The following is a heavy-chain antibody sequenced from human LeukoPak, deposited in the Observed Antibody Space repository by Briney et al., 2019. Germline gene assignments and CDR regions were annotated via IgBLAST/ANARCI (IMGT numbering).Heavy chain of an antibody. D-gene: IGHD6-13*01. Sequence: SGPTLVKPTQPLTLTCTFSGFSLTTRGVGVGWIRQPPGKALEWLALIYWDDDKRYSPSLKSRLTITKDTSKNQVVLTMTNMDPVDTATYYCAHRTDLYSSSWYWGYWGQGTLATVSS. CDR2: IYWDDDK. V-gene: IGHV2-5*02. CDR3: AHRTDLYSSSWYWGY. CDR1: GFSLTTRGVG. J-gene: IGHJ4*02.